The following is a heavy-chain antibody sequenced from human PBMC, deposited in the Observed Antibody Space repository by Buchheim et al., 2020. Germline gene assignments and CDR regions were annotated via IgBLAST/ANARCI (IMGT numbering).Heavy chain of an antibody. CDR2: INHSGST. V-gene: IGHV4-34*01. Sequence: QVQLQQWGAGLLKPSETLSLTCAVYGGSFSGYYWSWIRQPPGKGLEWIGEINHSGSTNYNPSLKSRVTISVDTSKNQFSLKLSSVTAADTAVYYCARASIVVVPAAILFSYYGMDVWGQGTT. CDR1: GGSFSGYY. J-gene: IGHJ6*02. D-gene: IGHD2-2*01. CDR3: ARASIVVVPAAILFSYYGMDV.